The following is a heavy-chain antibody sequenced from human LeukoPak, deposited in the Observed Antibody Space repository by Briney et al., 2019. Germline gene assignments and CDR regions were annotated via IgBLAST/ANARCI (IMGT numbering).Heavy chain of an antibody. D-gene: IGHD6-19*01. V-gene: IGHV3-7*01. CDR2: INQDGSEK. Sequence: GGSLRLSCTGYKFGLTKYWMSWVRQTPGKGLEWVAIINQDGSEKSYVDSVKGRFTISRDNSKNSLYLQMNSLRAEDTAVYYCARVPSDYSSGKGYWGQGTLVTVSS. J-gene: IGHJ4*02. CDR1: KFGLTKYW. CDR3: ARVPSDYSSGKGY.